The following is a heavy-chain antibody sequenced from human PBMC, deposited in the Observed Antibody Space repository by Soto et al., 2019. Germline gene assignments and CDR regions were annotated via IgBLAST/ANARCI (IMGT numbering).Heavy chain of an antibody. CDR2: ISAYNGNT. CDR1: GYTFTSYG. V-gene: IGHV1-18*01. J-gene: IGHJ6*02. D-gene: IGHD3-10*01. CDR3: ARAVLWFGEIAGGMDV. Sequence: QVQLVQSGAEVKKPGASVKVSCKASGYTFTSYGISWVRQAPGQGLEWMGWISAYNGNTNYAQKLQGRVTMTTDTXTXXAYMELRSLRSDDTAVYYCARAVLWFGEIAGGMDVWGQGTTVTVSS.